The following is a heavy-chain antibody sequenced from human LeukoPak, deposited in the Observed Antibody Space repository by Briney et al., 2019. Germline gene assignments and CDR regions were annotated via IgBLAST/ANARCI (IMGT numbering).Heavy chain of an antibody. J-gene: IGHJ3*02. CDR1: GYTFTSYG. CDR3: ATDAFDI. CDR2: ISAYNGNT. V-gene: IGHV1-18*01. Sequence: ASVKVSCKASGYTFTSYGISWVRQAPGQGLEWMGWISAYNGNTNYAQKFQGRVTMTRDTSTSTVYMELSSLRSEDTAVYYCATDAFDIWGQGTMVTVSS.